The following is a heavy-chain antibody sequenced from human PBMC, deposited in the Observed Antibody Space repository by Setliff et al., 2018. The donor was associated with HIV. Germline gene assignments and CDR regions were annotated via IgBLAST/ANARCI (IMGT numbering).Heavy chain of an antibody. CDR3: ARRVSYSTSGYSLGY. J-gene: IGHJ4*02. Sequence: GASVKVSCKASGGSFSSYGLSWVRQAPGQGLEWMGGIMPIFGTANYAQKFQGRVTIIADASTNTVNMELSSLRSEDTAVYYCARRVSYSTSGYSLGYWGQGTLVTVSS. V-gene: IGHV1-69*13. CDR2: IMPIFGTA. CDR1: GGSFSSYG. D-gene: IGHD5-12*01.